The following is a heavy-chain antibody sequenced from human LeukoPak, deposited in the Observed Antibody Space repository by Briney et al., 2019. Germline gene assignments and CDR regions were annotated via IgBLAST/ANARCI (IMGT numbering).Heavy chain of an antibody. J-gene: IGHJ4*02. CDR3: ARDPTSGSHPHFDA. CDR2: IKQDGSEK. Sequence: GGSLRLSCAASGFTFSSYWMSWVRQAPGKGLEWVANIKQDGSEKYYVDSVKGRFTVSRDNANNSLFLNMNSLRGEDTAIYFCARDPTSGSHPHFDAWGQGIQVSVSS. V-gene: IGHV3-7*01. CDR1: GFTFSSYW. D-gene: IGHD1-26*01.